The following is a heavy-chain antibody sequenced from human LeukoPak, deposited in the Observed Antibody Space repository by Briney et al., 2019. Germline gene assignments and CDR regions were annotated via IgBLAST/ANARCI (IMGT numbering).Heavy chain of an antibody. CDR1: GFTFSNYG. Sequence: GGPLRLSCAASGFTFSNYGMHWVRQAPGKGLEWVAVISYDGSNKYYADSVKGRFTLSRDNSKNTLYLQMNSLRAEDTAVYYCVKDRYGSGSYPLFDDWGQGTLVSLSS. V-gene: IGHV3-30*18. CDR3: VKDRYGSGSYPLFDD. D-gene: IGHD3-10*01. J-gene: IGHJ4*02. CDR2: ISYDGSNK.